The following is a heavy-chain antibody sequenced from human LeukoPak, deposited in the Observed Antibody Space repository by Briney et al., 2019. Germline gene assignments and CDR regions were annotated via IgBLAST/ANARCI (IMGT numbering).Heavy chain of an antibody. CDR3: ARGIAVAGTWSWFDP. V-gene: IGHV4-34*01. CDR2: INHSGST. D-gene: IGHD6-19*01. J-gene: IGHJ5*02. CDR1: GGSFSGYY. Sequence: SETLSLTCAVYGGSFSGYYWSWIRQPPGKGLEWIGEINHSGSTNYNPSLKSRVTISVDTSKNQFSLKLSSVTAADTAVYYCARGIAVAGTWSWFDPWGQGTLVTVSS.